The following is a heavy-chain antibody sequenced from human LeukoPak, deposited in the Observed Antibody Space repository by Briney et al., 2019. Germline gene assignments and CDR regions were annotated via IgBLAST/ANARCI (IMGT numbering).Heavy chain of an antibody. V-gene: IGHV4-31*03. CDR1: GDSISGGDCN. D-gene: IGHD1-1*01. CDR2: IYNSGNT. CDR3: ARGGPTRYSYSFDS. J-gene: IGHJ5*01. Sequence: SETLSLTCTVSGDSISGGDCNWSWIRQHPGKGLEWMAYIYNSGNTYYNSSLQSRVTISIDTSQSQVSLKLSSVTAADTAVYYCARGGPTRYSYSFDSWGQGTLVTVSS.